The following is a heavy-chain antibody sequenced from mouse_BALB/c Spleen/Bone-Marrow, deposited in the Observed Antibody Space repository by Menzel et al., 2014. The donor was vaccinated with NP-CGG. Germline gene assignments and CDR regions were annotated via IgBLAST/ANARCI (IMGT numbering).Heavy chain of an antibody. CDR2: ISTYSGNT. V-gene: IGHV1-67*01. D-gene: IGHD1-1*01. CDR1: GYTFTDYA. CDR3: ARRGYGSSPFDY. Sequence: VQRVESGPELVRPGVSVKISCKGSGYTFTDYAMHWVKQSHAKSLEWIGVISTYSGNTNYNQKFKGRATMTVDKSSSTAYMELARLTSEDSAICYCARRGYGSSPFDYWGQGTTLTVSS. J-gene: IGHJ2*01.